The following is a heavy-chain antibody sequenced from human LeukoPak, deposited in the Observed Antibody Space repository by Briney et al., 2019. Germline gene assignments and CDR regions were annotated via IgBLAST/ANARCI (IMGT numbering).Heavy chain of an antibody. CDR2: INHSGST. V-gene: IGHV4-34*01. J-gene: IGHJ4*02. Sequence: PSETLSLTCAVYGGSFRGYYWSWIRPPPGKGLEWIGEINHSGSTNYNPSLKSRVTITVDPSKDQFSLELSAVTGADTAVYYCARGSVEDYGELALCDYWGQGTVVSVPS. CDR1: GGSFRGYY. D-gene: IGHD4-17*01. CDR3: ARGSVEDYGELALCDY.